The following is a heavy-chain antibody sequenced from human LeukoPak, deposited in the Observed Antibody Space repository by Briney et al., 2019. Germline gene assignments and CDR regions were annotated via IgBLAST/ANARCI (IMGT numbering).Heavy chain of an antibody. CDR2: IYWNDDK. Sequence: SGPTLVKPTQTLTLTCTFSGFSLSTSGVGVGWIRQPPGKALEWLALIYWNDDKRYSPSLKSRLTITKDTSKNQVVLTMTNMDPVDTATYYCAHSRRDSSGYYLYYFDYWGQGTLVTVSS. CDR3: AHSRRDSSGYYLYYFDY. D-gene: IGHD3-22*01. V-gene: IGHV2-5*01. CDR1: GFSLSTSGVG. J-gene: IGHJ4*02.